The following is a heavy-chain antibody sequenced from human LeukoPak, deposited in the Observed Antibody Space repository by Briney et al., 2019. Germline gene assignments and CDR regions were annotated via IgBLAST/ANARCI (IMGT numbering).Heavy chain of an antibody. J-gene: IGHJ4*02. Sequence: NASETLSLTCIVSGGSISRSSYYWAWIRQPPGKGLEWIGYIYYSGSTYYNPSLKSRVTISVDTSKNQFSLKLSSVTAADTAVYYCARVGGYDNFDYWGQGTLVTVSS. CDR1: GGSISRSSYY. CDR2: IYYSGST. D-gene: IGHD5-12*01. CDR3: ARVGGYDNFDY. V-gene: IGHV4-30-4*08.